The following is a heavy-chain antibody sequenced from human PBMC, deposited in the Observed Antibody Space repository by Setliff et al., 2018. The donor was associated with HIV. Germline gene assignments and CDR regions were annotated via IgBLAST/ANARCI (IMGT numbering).Heavy chain of an antibody. CDR3: VKGFPRRYLDSSGYYYFDY. V-gene: IGHV3-23*01. CDR1: GFAFSTFD. J-gene: IGHJ4*02. D-gene: IGHD3-22*01. Sequence: PGGSLRLSCAAFGFAFSTFDMNWVRQTPDKGLEWVAAVSPGSGTTYYADSVKGRFTVSRDDSKNTLFLQMNSLGAEDTAVYYCVKGFPRRYLDSSGYYYFDYWGLGTLVTVSS. CDR2: VSPGSGTT.